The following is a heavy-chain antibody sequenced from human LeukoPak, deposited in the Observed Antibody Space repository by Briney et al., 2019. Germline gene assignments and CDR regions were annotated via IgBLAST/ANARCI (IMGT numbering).Heavy chain of an antibody. CDR1: GGSISTYY. D-gene: IGHD3-16*01. V-gene: IGHV4-59*01. J-gene: IGHJ6*03. CDR3: ARETSQKGAHYMDV. CDR2: IYYSGTT. Sequence: SETLSLTCTVSGGSISTYYWNWIRQPPGKGLEWIGYIYYSGTTNYNPSLKSRVTISVDTSKNQFSLKLSSVTAADTAVYYCARETSQKGAHYMDVWGKGTTVTISS.